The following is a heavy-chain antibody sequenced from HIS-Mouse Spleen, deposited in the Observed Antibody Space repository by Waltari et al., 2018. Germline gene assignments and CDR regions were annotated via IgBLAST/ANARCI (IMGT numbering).Heavy chain of an antibody. CDR2: IYHSGST. J-gene: IGHJ3*02. CDR1: GYSISSGYY. V-gene: IGHV4-38-2*02. Sequence: QVQLQESGPGLVKPSETLSLTCTVSGYSISSGYYWCWIRPPPGKGLEWIGSIYHSGSTYYNPSLKSRVTISVDTSKNQFSLKLSSVTAADTAVYYCARAVYDSSGYYLGAFDIWGQGTMVTVSS. D-gene: IGHD3-22*01. CDR3: ARAVYDSSGYYLGAFDI.